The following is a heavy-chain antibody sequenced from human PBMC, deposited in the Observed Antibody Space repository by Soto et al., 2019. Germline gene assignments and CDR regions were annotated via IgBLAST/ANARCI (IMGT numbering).Heavy chain of an antibody. CDR3: AAGRFLEWLPPGVDYYYMDV. J-gene: IGHJ6*03. Sequence: SVKVSCKASGFTFTSSAMQWVRQARGQRLEWIGWIVVGSGNTNFAQKFQERVTITRDMSTSTAYMELSSLRSEDTAVYYCAAGRFLEWLPPGVDYYYMDVWGKGTTVTVSS. V-gene: IGHV1-58*02. D-gene: IGHD3-3*01. CDR1: GFTFTSSA. CDR2: IVVGSGNT.